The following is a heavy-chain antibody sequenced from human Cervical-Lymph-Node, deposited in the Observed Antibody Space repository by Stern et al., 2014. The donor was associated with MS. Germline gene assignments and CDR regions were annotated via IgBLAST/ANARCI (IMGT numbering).Heavy chain of an antibody. CDR3: ARVAADTFDF. Sequence: VQLVESGAEVKKPGASVKVSCKAPDYTFASYGITWVRQAPGQGLEWLGLVTANSGNTYYAQSLQGRVTMTTDTSTTTAYLELRNLRSDDTAVYYCARVAADTFDFWGQGTQVIVSS. CDR2: VTANSGNT. CDR1: DYTFASYG. J-gene: IGHJ4*02. V-gene: IGHV1-18*01. D-gene: IGHD6-19*01.